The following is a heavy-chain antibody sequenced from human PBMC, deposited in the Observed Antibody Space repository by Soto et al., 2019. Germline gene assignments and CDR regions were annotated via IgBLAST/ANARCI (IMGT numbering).Heavy chain of an antibody. CDR2: IIPILGIA. Sequence: GASVKVSCKASGGTFSSYTISWVRQAPGQGLEWMGRIIPILGIASYAQKFQGRVTITADKSTSTAYMELSSLRSEDTAVYYCARDVPIRNPATPSWYMDVWGKGTTVTVSS. D-gene: IGHD1-26*01. CDR1: GGTFSSYT. V-gene: IGHV1-69*04. CDR3: ARDVPIRNPATPSWYMDV. J-gene: IGHJ6*03.